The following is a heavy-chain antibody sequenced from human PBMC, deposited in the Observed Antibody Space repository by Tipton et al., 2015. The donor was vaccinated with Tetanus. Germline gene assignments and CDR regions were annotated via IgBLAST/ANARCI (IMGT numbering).Heavy chain of an antibody. CDR3: AKDLRGPEAGTWYFDL. J-gene: IGHJ2*01. CDR2: IGDTEFVT. CDR1: GFTFSTYP. V-gene: IGHV3-23*01. Sequence: SLRLSCEASGFTFSTYPMHWVRQAPGKGLEWVSAIGDTEFVTYYADSVKGRFTIFRDNSKDTLYLQLNSLRAEDTAIYYCAKDLRGPEAGTWYFDLWGRGTLVTVSS. D-gene: IGHD6-19*01.